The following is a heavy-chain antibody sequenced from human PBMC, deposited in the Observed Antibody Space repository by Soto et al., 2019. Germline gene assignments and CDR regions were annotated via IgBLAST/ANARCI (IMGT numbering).Heavy chain of an antibody. J-gene: IGHJ1*01. D-gene: IGHD3-22*01. CDR2: ISSSSSTI. Sequence: PGGSLRLSCAASGFTFSSYSMNWVRQVPGKGLEWVSYISSSSSTIYYADSVKGRFTISRDNAKNSLYLQMNSLRDEDTAVYYCARDPDYYDSSGYYPEYFQHWGQGT. CDR3: ARDPDYYDSSGYYPEYFQH. V-gene: IGHV3-48*02. CDR1: GFTFSSYS.